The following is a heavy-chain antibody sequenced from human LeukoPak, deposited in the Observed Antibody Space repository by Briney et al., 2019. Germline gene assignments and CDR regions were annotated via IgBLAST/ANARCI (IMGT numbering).Heavy chain of an antibody. CDR3: ARERITMVRGALGRGRDAFDI. Sequence: GGSLRLSCAASGFTFDDYGMSWVRQAPGKGLEWVSGINWNGGSTGYADSVKGRFTISRDNAKNSLYLQMNSLRADDTAVYYCARERITMVRGALGRGRDAFDIWGQGTMVTVSS. D-gene: IGHD3-10*01. CDR2: INWNGGST. J-gene: IGHJ3*02. V-gene: IGHV3-20*04. CDR1: GFTFDDYG.